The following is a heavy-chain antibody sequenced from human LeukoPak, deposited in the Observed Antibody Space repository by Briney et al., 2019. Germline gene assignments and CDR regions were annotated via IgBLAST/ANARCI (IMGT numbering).Heavy chain of an antibody. D-gene: IGHD6-19*01. CDR3: ARHAVYAGSGWAFDY. J-gene: IGHJ4*02. V-gene: IGHV4-59*08. CDR1: GDFISPYY. CDR2: IYYTGSGST. Sequence: ASETLSLTCTVSGDFISPYYWSWIRQPPGKGLEWIGYIYYTGSGSTSNNPSLKSRVTISVDTSKNQFSLNLKSVTAADTAVYFCARHAVYAGSGWAFDYWGQGTLVTVSS.